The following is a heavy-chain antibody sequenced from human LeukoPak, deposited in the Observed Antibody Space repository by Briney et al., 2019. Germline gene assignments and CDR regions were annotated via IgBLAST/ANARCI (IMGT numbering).Heavy chain of an antibody. Sequence: GGSLRLSCGASGFTFSSYAMSWVRQAPGKGLEWVSAISGSGGSTYYADSVKGRFTISRDNSKNTLYLQMNSLRAEDTAVYYCAKGGWLQFDYYYYYMDVWGKGTTVTVSS. V-gene: IGHV3-23*01. D-gene: IGHD5-24*01. J-gene: IGHJ6*03. CDR1: GFTFSSYA. CDR3: AKGGWLQFDYYYYYMDV. CDR2: ISGSGGST.